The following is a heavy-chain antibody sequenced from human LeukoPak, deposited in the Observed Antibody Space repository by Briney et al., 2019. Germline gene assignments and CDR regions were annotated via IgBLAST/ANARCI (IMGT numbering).Heavy chain of an antibody. D-gene: IGHD2-21*02. V-gene: IGHV1-46*01. J-gene: IGHJ4*02. CDR3: ASVNINCGGDCYKFDS. CDR1: GDTFTNHY. Sequence: ASVKVSCKASGDTFTNHYIHWVRQAPGQGLEWMGIIDPSGGSTRYAQRFPGRVTMTSDTSTSTVYMELSSLRSDDTAVYYCASVNINCGGDCYKFDSWGQGTLVTVSS. CDR2: IDPSGGST.